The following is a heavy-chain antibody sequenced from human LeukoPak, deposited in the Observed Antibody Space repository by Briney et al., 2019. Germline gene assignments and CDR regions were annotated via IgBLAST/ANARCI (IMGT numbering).Heavy chain of an antibody. CDR3: ARGAGAVTGEPFDY. D-gene: IGHD1-26*01. J-gene: IGHJ4*02. CDR2: IYYSGST. CDR1: GGSISSYY. V-gene: IGHV4-59*12. Sequence: SETLSLTCTVSGGSISSYYWSWIRQPPGKGLEWIGYIYYSGSTNYNPSLKSRVTISVDTSKNQFSLKLSSVTAADTAVYYCARGAGAVTGEPFDYWGQGTLVTVSA.